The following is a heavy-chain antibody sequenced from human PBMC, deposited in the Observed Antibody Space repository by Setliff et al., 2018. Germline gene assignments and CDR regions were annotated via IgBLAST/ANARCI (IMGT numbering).Heavy chain of an antibody. CDR1: GFTFSTYR. Sequence: GGSLRLSCAASGFTFSTYRMHWVRQAPGKGLEWVAVIWDDGGNKYHADSVKGRFTISRDNAQNSLYLQMNSLGADDTAVYYCARSPANGGHDAFDIWGQGTMVTVSS. J-gene: IGHJ3*02. CDR3: ARSPANGGHDAFDI. D-gene: IGHD6-25*01. CDR2: IWDDGGNK. V-gene: IGHV3-33*08.